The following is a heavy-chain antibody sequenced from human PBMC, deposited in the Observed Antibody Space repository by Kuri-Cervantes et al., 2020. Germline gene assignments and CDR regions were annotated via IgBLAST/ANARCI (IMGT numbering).Heavy chain of an antibody. CDR2: ISSEGTNK. Sequence: GGSLRLSCAASGFTFSSYGMHWVRQAPGKGLEWVAAISSEGTNKYYADSVKGRFTISRDNSKNTLYLQMNSLRAEDTAVYYCARDRFSDGMDVWGQGTTVTVSS. CDR1: GFTFSSYG. V-gene: IGHV3-30*03. J-gene: IGHJ6*02. CDR3: ARDRFSDGMDV.